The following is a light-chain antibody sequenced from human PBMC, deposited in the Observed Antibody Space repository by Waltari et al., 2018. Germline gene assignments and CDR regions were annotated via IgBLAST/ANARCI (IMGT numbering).Light chain of an antibody. J-gene: IGLJ3*02. CDR1: NHDGGCLYY. CDR3: CSFAGTYTGV. V-gene: IGLV2-11*01. CDR2: EFT. Sequence: PNPPSSVSGSPGPAVTIPCTWNNHDGGCLYYCLRYQHHPGKAPKLMIFEFTQRPSGVPDRFSGSKSANTASLTISGLQAEDEADYYCCSFAGTYTGVFGGGTKVTVL.